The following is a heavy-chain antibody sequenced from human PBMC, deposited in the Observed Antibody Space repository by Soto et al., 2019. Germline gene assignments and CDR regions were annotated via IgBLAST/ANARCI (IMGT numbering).Heavy chain of an antibody. Sequence: PSETLSLTCTVSGVSIISYYWSWILQPPGKGLEWIGYIYYSGSTNYNPSLKSRVTISVDTSKNQFSLKLSSVTAADTAVYYCAIVGCSGGSCYFYYCGQGTLVTVSS. CDR3: AIVGCSGGSCYFYY. D-gene: IGHD2-15*01. CDR1: GVSIISYY. J-gene: IGHJ4*02. V-gene: IGHV4-59*01. CDR2: IYYSGST.